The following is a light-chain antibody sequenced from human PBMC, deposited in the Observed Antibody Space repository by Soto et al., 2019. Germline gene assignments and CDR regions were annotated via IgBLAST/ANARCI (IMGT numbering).Light chain of an antibody. CDR3: QHYTLSSAP. Sequence: RLTQSPSSLSASVGDTVTISCRASQDISTYLAWYQHKPGKAPTLLIFGASSLHNGVPPRFAGSGSGSEFPLTINRLQPDDFANYYCQHYTLSSAPFGQGTRV. CDR1: QDISTY. V-gene: IGKV1-5*01. CDR2: GAS. J-gene: IGKJ5*01.